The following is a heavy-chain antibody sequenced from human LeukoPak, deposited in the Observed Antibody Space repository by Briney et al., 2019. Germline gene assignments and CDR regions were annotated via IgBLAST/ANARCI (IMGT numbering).Heavy chain of an antibody. CDR1: GFTVSSNY. CDR3: ARDSRPRYCSGGSCYSVYYYYGMDV. V-gene: IGHV3-53*04. CDR2: IYSGGST. D-gene: IGHD2-15*01. Sequence: GGSLRLSCAASGFTVSSNYMSWVRQAPGKGLEWVSVIYSGGSTYYADSVKGRFTISRHNSKNTLYLQMNSLRAEDTAVYYCARDSRPRYCSGGSCYSVYYYYGMDVWGQGTTVTVSS. J-gene: IGHJ6*02.